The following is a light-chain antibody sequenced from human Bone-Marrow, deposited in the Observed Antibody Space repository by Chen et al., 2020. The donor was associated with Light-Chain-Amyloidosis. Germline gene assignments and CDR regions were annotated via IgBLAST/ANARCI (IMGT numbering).Light chain of an antibody. CDR2: RDT. Sequence: SYELTQPPSVSVSPGQTARITCSGDDLPTQYAYWYQQKPGQAPVLVIHRDTERPSGMSERVCGASGGTTATVTISCVQAEDEADYLCQTADGVGTYEVIFGGVTPLTVL. V-gene: IGLV3-25*03. CDR1: DLPTQY. J-gene: IGLJ2*01. CDR3: QTADGVGTYEVI.